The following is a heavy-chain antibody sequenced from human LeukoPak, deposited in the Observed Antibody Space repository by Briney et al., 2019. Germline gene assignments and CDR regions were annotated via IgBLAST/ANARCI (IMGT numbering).Heavy chain of an antibody. Sequence: SETLSLTCTVSGGSISSTSYYWGWIRQPPGKGLEWIGSIYYGGTTYYRPSLKSRVAISVGSSKNQFSLNLSSVTAADTAVYYCAREVGAPSRYFFDYWGQGTLVTVSS. J-gene: IGHJ4*02. CDR1: GGSISSTSYY. V-gene: IGHV4-39*07. CDR2: IYYGGTT. CDR3: AREVGAPSRYFFDY. D-gene: IGHD3-10*01.